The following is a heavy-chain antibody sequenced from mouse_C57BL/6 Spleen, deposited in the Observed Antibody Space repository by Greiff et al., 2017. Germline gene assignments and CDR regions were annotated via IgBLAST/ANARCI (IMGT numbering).Heavy chain of an antibody. V-gene: IGHV10-1*01. CDR2: IRSKSNNYAT. CDR1: GFSFNTYA. D-gene: IGHD4-1*01. CDR3: VRQNWAMDY. J-gene: IGHJ4*01. Sequence: EVQVVESGGGLVQPKGSLKLSCAASGFSFNTYAMNWVRQAPGKGLEWVARIRSKSNNYATYYADSVKDRFTISRDDSESMLYLQMNNLKTEDTAMYYCVRQNWAMDYWGQGTSVTVSS.